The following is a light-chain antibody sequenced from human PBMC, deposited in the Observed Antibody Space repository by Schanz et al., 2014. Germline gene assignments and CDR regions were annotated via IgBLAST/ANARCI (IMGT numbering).Light chain of an antibody. J-gene: IGLJ2*01. V-gene: IGLV2-14*01. CDR2: EVT. Sequence: QSALTQPASVSGSPGQSVTISCTGTSSDVGGYNYVSWYQQHPGKAPKLMIYEVTNRPSGVPDRFSGSKSGNTASLTISGLQAEDEADYYCCSYVSSSAVLFGGGTKLTVL. CDR3: CSYVSSSAVL. CDR1: SSDVGGYNY.